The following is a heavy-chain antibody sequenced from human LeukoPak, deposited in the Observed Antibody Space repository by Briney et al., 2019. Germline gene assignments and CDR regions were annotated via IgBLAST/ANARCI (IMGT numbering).Heavy chain of an antibody. D-gene: IGHD3-22*01. Sequence: ASVKVSCKASGYTFTGYYMHWVRQAPGQGLEWMGWINPKSGATKYARKFQGRVTMTRDTSVTTAFMELSRLTSDDTAVYYCARDLAAITTGSHNWFDPWGQGTLVTVSS. CDR1: GYTFTGYY. CDR3: ARDLAAITTGSHNWFDP. J-gene: IGHJ5*02. CDR2: INPKSGAT. V-gene: IGHV1-2*02.